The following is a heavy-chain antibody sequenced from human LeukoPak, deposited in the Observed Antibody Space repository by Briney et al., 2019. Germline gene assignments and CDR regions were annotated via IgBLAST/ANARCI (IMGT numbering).Heavy chain of an antibody. CDR3: ARGFGELSNHFDY. Sequence: SETLSLTCAVYGGSFSGYYWSWIRQPPGKGLEWIGEINHSGGTNYNPSLKSRVTISVDTSKNQFSLKLSSVTAADTAVYYCARGFGELSNHFDYWGQGTLVTVSS. V-gene: IGHV4-34*01. J-gene: IGHJ4*02. CDR1: GGSFSGYY. D-gene: IGHD3-10*01. CDR2: INHSGGT.